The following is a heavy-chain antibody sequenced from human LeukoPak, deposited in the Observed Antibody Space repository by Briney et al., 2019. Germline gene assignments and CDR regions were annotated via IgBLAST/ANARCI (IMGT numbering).Heavy chain of an antibody. CDR1: GFTFSSYW. J-gene: IGHJ5*02. D-gene: IGHD4-17*01. CDR3: ARAPGEGWFDP. V-gene: IGHV3-7*01. Sequence: GSLRLSCAASGFTFSSYWMSWVRQAPGKGLEWVASIKQDGSEKYYVDSVKGRFTISRDNAKNSPYLQMNSLRAEDTALYYCARAPGEGWFDPWGQGTLVTVSS. CDR2: IKQDGSEK.